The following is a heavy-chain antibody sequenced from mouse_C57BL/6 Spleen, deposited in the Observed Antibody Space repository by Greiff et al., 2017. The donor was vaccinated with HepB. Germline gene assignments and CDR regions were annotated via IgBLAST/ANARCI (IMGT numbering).Heavy chain of an antibody. Sequence: EVQGVESGGGLVKPGGSLKLSCAASGFTFSDYGMHWVRQAPEKGLEWVAYISSGSSTIYYADTVKGRFTISRDNAKNTLFLQMTSPSSEDTAMYYCTRNDYDGGYYAMDYWGQGTSVTVSS. CDR2: ISSGSSTI. D-gene: IGHD2-4*01. CDR3: TRNDYDGGYYAMDY. CDR1: GFTFSDYG. J-gene: IGHJ4*01. V-gene: IGHV5-17*01.